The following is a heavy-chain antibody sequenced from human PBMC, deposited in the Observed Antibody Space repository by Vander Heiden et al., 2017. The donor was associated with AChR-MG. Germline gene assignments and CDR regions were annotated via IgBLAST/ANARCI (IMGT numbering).Heavy chain of an antibody. J-gene: IGHJ3*02. CDR2: ISYDGSNK. CDR1: GFTFSSYG. CDR3: AKTITILFEAFDI. Sequence: QVQLVESGGGVVQPGRSLRLSCAASGFTFSSYGMHWVRQAPGKGLEWVAVISYDGSNKYYADSVKGRFTISRDNSKNTLYLQMNSLRAEDTAVYYCAKTITILFEAFDIWGQGTMVTVSS. V-gene: IGHV3-30*18. D-gene: IGHD3-3*01.